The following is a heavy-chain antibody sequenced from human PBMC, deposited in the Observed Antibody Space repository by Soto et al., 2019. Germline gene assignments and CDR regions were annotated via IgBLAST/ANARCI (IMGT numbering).Heavy chain of an antibody. CDR3: ARLSPFLGGSYRYECH. D-gene: IGHD3-16*02. CDR2: INHSGST. J-gene: IGHJ4*02. V-gene: IGHV4-34*01. Sequence: SETLSLTCAVYGGSFSGYYWSWIRQPPGKGLEWIGEINHSGSTNYNPSLKSRVTISVDTSKNQFSLKLSSVTAADTAVYYCARLSPFLGGSYRYECHWGQGTLVTVSS. CDR1: GGSFSGYY.